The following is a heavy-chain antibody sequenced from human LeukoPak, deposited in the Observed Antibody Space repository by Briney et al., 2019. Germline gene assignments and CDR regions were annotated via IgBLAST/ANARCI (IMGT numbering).Heavy chain of an antibody. Sequence: GGSLRLSCAASGFTFSSYAMSWVRQAPGKGLEWVSAISGSGGSTYYADSVRGRFTISRDNSKNTLYLQMNSLRAEDTAVYYCAKGPVVTVDYFDYWGQGTLVTVSS. V-gene: IGHV3-23*01. CDR3: AKGPVVTVDYFDY. CDR2: ISGSGGST. D-gene: IGHD4-23*01. J-gene: IGHJ4*02. CDR1: GFTFSSYA.